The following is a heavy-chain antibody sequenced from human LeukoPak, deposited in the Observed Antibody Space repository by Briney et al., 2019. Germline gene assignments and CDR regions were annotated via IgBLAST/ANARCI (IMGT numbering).Heavy chain of an antibody. V-gene: IGHV5-51*01. CDR2: IYPDDSDT. Sequence: GESLKISCKVSGYTFSNFWIGWVRQRPGKGLECMGFIYPDDSDTTYSPSFQGRVSISADKSIRTAFLQWSSLKASDSAIYYCARGRGGYTGYENLDYWGQGTLVTVFS. D-gene: IGHD5-12*01. CDR1: GYTFSNFW. CDR3: ARGRGGYTGYENLDY. J-gene: IGHJ4*02.